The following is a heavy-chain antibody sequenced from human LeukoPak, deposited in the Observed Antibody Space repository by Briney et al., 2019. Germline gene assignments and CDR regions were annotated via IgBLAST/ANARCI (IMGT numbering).Heavy chain of an antibody. Sequence: KPSETLSLTCAVYGGSFSGYYWSWIRQPPGKGLEWIGYIYYSGSTYYNPSLKSRVTISVDTSKNQFSLKLSSVTAADTAVYYCAREVLRYFDFDYWGQGTLVTVSS. CDR1: GGSFSGYY. J-gene: IGHJ4*02. D-gene: IGHD3-9*01. V-gene: IGHV4-34*09. CDR3: AREVLRYFDFDY. CDR2: IYYSGST.